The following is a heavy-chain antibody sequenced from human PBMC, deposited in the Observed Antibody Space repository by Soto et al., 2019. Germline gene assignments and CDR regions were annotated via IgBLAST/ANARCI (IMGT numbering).Heavy chain of an antibody. V-gene: IGHV1-46*01. CDR1: GYTFTSYY. J-gene: IGHJ3*02. CDR3: ATGRVGAIPPSAFDI. D-gene: IGHD1-26*01. CDR2: INPSGGST. Sequence: ASVKVSCKASGYTFTSYYMHWVRQAPGQGLEWMGIINPSGGSTSYAQKFQGRVTMTRDTSTSTAYMELSSLRSEDTAVYYCATGRVGAIPPSAFDIWGQGTMVTVSS.